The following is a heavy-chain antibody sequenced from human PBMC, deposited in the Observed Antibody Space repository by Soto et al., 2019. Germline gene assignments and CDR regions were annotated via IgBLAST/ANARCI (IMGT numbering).Heavy chain of an antibody. CDR1: GGSITSGGYS. Sequence: PSETLSLTCAVSGGSITSGGYSWGWIRQPPGQGLEWIGYMYHSGNTYYNPSLKSRVTMSVDTSKNQFSLKLSSVTAADTAVYYCARVGKLELQGGAFDIWGQGTMVTVSS. CDR2: MYHSGNT. J-gene: IGHJ3*02. CDR3: ARVGKLELQGGAFDI. D-gene: IGHD1-7*01. V-gene: IGHV4-30-2*01.